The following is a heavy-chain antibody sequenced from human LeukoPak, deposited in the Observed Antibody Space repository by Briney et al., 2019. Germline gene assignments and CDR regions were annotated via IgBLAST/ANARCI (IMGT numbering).Heavy chain of an antibody. V-gene: IGHV3-7*01. CDR1: GFTLSRNW. Sequence: SGGSLRLSCAASGFTLSRNWMTWVRQVPGKGLEWVANIKQDGSEKNYVDSVKGRFTISRDNAKNSLYLQMNRLRAEDTAVYYCARHSSGWSEADYWGQGTLVPVSS. CDR2: IKQDGSEK. J-gene: IGHJ4*02. D-gene: IGHD6-19*01. CDR3: ARHSSGWSEADY.